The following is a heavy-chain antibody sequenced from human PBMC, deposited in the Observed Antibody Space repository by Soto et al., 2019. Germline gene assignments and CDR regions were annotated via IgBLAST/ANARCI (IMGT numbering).Heavy chain of an antibody. V-gene: IGHV1-18*04. Sequence: ASVKVSCKASGYTFTSYGISWVRQAPGQGLEWMGWISAYNGNTNYAQKLQGRVTMTTDTSTRTAYMELRSLRSDDTAVYYCARDGRYRVVVPLDPWGQGTLVTVSS. CDR2: ISAYNGNT. J-gene: IGHJ5*02. D-gene: IGHD2-21*01. CDR3: ARDGRYRVVVPLDP. CDR1: GYTFTSYG.